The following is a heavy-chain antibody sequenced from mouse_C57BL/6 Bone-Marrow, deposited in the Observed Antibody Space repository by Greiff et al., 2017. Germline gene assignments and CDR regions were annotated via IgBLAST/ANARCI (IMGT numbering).Heavy chain of an antibody. Sequence: EVKLVEPGGDLVKPGGSLKLSCAASGFTFSSYGMSWVRQTPDKRLEWVATISSGGSYTYYPDSVTGRFTISRDNAKNTLYLQMCSLRSGDTAMYCCARRDYSYAMDYWGKGTSVTVSS. CDR3: ARRDYSYAMDY. J-gene: IGHJ4*01. CDR1: GFTFSSYG. V-gene: IGHV5-6*02. D-gene: IGHD1-1*01. CDR2: ISSGGSYT.